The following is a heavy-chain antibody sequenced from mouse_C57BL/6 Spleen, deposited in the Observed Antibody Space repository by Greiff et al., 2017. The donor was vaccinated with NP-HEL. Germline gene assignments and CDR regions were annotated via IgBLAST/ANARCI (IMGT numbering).Heavy chain of an antibody. D-gene: IGHD1-1*01. CDR1: GYTFTSYW. V-gene: IGHV1-61*01. CDR2: IYPSGSET. Sequence: QVQLKQPGAELVRPGSSVKLSCTASGYTFTSYWMAWVKQRPGQGLEWIGNIYPSGSETHYNQKFKDKATLTVDKSSSTAYMQLSSLTSEDSAVYYCARRIHYYGSSYFDYWGQGTTLTVSS. CDR3: ARRIHYYGSSYFDY. J-gene: IGHJ2*01.